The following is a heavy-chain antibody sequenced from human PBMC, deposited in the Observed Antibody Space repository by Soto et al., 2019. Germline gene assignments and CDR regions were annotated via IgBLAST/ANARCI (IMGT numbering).Heavy chain of an antibody. V-gene: IGHV4-4*02. CDR1: SGSISSSNW. D-gene: IGHD2-15*01. J-gene: IGHJ5*02. Sequence: SETLSLTCAVSSGSISSSNWWSWVRQPPGKGLEWIGEIYHSGSTNYNPSLKSRVTISVDKSKNQFSLKLSSVTAADTAVYYCARESCSGGSCYYREAWFDPWGQGTLVTVSS. CDR2: IYHSGST. CDR3: ARESCSGGSCYYREAWFDP.